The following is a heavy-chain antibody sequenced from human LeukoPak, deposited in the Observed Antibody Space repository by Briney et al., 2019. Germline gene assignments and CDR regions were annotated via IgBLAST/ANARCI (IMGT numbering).Heavy chain of an antibody. CDR1: GGSISSGSYY. CDR3: ARSGSSGYYHGWFDP. CDR2: IYTSGST. Sequence: PSETLSLTCTVSGGSISSGSYYWSWIRQPAGKGLEWIGRIYTSGSTNYSPSLKSRVTISVDTSKNQFSLKLSSVTAADTAVYYCARSGSSGYYHGWFDPWGQGTLVTVSS. V-gene: IGHV4-61*02. J-gene: IGHJ5*02. D-gene: IGHD3-22*01.